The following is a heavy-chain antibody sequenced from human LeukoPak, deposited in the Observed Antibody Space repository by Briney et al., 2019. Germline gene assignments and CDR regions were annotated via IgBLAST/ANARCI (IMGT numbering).Heavy chain of an antibody. CDR3: AREGYDILTGYWFDY. CDR2: IYSGGST. Sequence: EGSLRLSCAASGFTVSSNYMSWVRQAPGKGLEWVSVIYSGGSTYYADSVKGRFTISRHNSKNTLYLQMNSLRAEDTAVYYCAREGYDILTGYWFDYWGQGTLVTVSS. V-gene: IGHV3-53*04. CDR1: GFTVSSNY. D-gene: IGHD3-9*01. J-gene: IGHJ4*02.